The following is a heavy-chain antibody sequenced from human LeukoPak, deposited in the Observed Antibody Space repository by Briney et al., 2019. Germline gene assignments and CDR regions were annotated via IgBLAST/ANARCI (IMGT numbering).Heavy chain of an antibody. V-gene: IGHV3-23*01. CDR3: AKARGTTGWLPYFDY. CDR2: VNDGGDNT. Sequence: GGSLRLSCSASGFTFSSYALSWVRQAPGKGLEWVSSVNDGGDNTYYADYLRGRFTVSRDNSRNTLWLQMNSLRAEDTAIYYCAKARGTTGWLPYFDYWGQGALVTVSS. D-gene: IGHD6-19*01. CDR1: GFTFSSYA. J-gene: IGHJ4*02.